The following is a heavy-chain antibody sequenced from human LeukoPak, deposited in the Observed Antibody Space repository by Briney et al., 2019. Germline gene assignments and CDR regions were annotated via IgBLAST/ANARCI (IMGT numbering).Heavy chain of an antibody. CDR3: AHYGDYRFLYYFDY. D-gene: IGHD4-17*01. CDR2: IYWDDNK. J-gene: IGHJ4*02. Sequence: SGPTLVNPTQTLTLTCTFSGFSLRTTGVGVGWIRQPPGKALEWLALIYWDDNKLYSPSLKSRLTIIKDTSKNQVVLTMTNMGPVDTATYYCAHYGDYRFLYYFDYWGQGTLVTVSS. V-gene: IGHV2-5*02. CDR1: GFSLRTTGVG.